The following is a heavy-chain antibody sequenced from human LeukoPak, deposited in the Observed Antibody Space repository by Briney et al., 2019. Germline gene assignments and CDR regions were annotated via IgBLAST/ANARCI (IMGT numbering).Heavy chain of an antibody. CDR3: AREIAVAGTLDYYGMDV. J-gene: IGHJ6*02. CDR2: ISYDGSNK. D-gene: IGHD6-19*01. V-gene: IGHV3-30-3*01. CDR1: GFTFSNYA. Sequence: GGSLRLSCAASGFTFSNYAILWVRQAPGKGLEWVAVISYDGSNKYYADSVKGRFTISRDNSKNTLYLQMNSLRAEDTAVYYCAREIAVAGTLDYYGMDVWGQGTTVTVSS.